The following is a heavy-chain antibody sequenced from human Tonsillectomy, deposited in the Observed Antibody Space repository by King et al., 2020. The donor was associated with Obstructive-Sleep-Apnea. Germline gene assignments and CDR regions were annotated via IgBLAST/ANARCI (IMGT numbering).Heavy chain of an antibody. CDR2: MKEDGSER. V-gene: IGHV3-7*03. CDR3: ARIRGHCSTTRCYAQGYFDL. CDR1: GFSFSSHW. D-gene: IGHD2-2*01. J-gene: IGHJ2*01. Sequence: VQLVQSGGGLVQPGGSLRLSCAGSGFSFSSHWMSWVRQAPGKGLEWVANMKEDGSERNYVDSVKGRFSIPRDNAQNSLYLQMNSLRAEDTALYYCARIRGHCSTTRCYAQGYFDLWGRGTLVTVSS.